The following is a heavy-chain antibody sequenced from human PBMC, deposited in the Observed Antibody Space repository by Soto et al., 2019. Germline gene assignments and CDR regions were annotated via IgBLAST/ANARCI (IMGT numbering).Heavy chain of an antibody. CDR2: ISAYNGNT. D-gene: IGHD6-13*01. Sequence: GASVKVSCKASGYTFTSYGISWVRQAPGQGLEWMGWISAYNGNTNYAQKLQGRVTMTTDTSTSTAYMELRSLRSDDTAVYYCARESSSTHESSGYYYYYYMDVWGKGTTVTVSS. J-gene: IGHJ6*03. CDR3: ARESSSTHESSGYYYYYYMDV. CDR1: GYTFTSYG. V-gene: IGHV1-18*01.